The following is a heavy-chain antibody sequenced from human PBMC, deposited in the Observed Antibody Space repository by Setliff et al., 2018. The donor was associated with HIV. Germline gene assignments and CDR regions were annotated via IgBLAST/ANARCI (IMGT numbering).Heavy chain of an antibody. J-gene: IGHJ1*01. D-gene: IGHD4-17*01. CDR3: AKMNYGYNPPLGEYFQH. V-gene: IGHV3-72*01. CDR1: GFTFRDHY. CDR2: SRNKANSYTT. Sequence: GGSLRLSCVASGFTFRDHYMDWVRQAPGKGLQWVGRSRNKANSYTTEYASSVKGRFTISRDNAKNSLYLQMNSLRAEDTAFYYCAKMNYGYNPPLGEYFQHWGQGSLVTVSS.